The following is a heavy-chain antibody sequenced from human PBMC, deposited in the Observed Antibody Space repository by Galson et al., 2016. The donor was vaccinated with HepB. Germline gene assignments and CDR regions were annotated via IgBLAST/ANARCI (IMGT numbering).Heavy chain of an antibody. D-gene: IGHD3-3*01. CDR1: GFTFSSYS. CDR3: ARGHELFAYIYYGLDV. V-gene: IGHV3-21*01. J-gene: IGHJ6*02. CDR2: ISSSSSFI. Sequence: SLRLSCAASGFTFSSYSMNWVRQAPGKGLEWVSSISSSSSFIYYADSMKGRFTISRDNAKNSLYLQMNSLRAEDTAVYYCARGHELFAYIYYGLDVWGQGTTVSVSS.